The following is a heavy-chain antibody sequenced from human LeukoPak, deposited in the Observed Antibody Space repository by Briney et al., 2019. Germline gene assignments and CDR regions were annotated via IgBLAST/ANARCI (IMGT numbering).Heavy chain of an antibody. J-gene: IGHJ6*02. Sequence: GGSLRLSCAASGFTFSSYGMHWVRQASGKGLEWVAVISYDGSNKYYADSVKGRFTISRDNSKNTLYLQMNSLRAEDTAVYYCAKRDWVDGMDVWGQGTTVTVSS. CDR2: ISYDGSNK. V-gene: IGHV3-30*18. D-gene: IGHD2-15*01. CDR1: GFTFSSYG. CDR3: AKRDWVDGMDV.